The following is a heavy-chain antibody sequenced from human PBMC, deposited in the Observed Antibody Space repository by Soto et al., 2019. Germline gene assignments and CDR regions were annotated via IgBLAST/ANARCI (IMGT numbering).Heavy chain of an antibody. D-gene: IGHD5-18*01. CDR2: ISYHGSTE. CDR1: GFSFSIYA. Sequence: QVQLVESGGGVVQPGRSLRLSCAASGFSFSIYAMHWVRQAPGKGLEWVAVISYHGSTEYYGDSVKGRFTISRDNSKNTLSLQMYSLRPEDTAIYYCARGYSYGPNWESDALDIWGQGAMVTVSS. V-gene: IGHV3-30-3*01. J-gene: IGHJ3*02. CDR3: ARGYSYGPNWESDALDI.